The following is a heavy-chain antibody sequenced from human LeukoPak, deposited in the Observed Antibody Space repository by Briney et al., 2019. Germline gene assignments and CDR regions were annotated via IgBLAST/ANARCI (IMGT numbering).Heavy chain of an antibody. CDR2: ISGSNDNP. D-gene: IGHD2-2*01. J-gene: IGHJ4*02. Sequence: ASVRVSCKTSGYTFSNFGINWVRQAPGQGLEWMGWISGSNDNPNYGQKFQGRFTVTTDSSTSTAYMELRNLRFDDTAVYYCARDGTSTDDYWGQGTLVTVSS. CDR1: GYTFSNFG. V-gene: IGHV1-18*01. CDR3: ARDGTSTDDY.